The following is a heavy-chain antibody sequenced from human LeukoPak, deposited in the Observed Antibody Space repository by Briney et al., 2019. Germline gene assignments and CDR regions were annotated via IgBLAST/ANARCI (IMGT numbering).Heavy chain of an antibody. V-gene: IGHV1-2*02. CDR1: GYTFTGYY. D-gene: IGHD4-17*01. CDR3: ARTFQGEYGANAFDP. CDR2: INPNSGGT. Sequence: ASVKVSCEASGYTFTGYYMHWVRQAPGQGVEWMGWINPNSGGTNYAQKFQGRVTMTRDTSISTAYMELSRLRSDDTAVYYCARTFQGEYGANAFDPWGQGTLVTVSS. J-gene: IGHJ5*02.